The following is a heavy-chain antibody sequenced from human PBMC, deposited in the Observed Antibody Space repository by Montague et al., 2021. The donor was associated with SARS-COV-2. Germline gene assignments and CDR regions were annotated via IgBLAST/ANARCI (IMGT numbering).Heavy chain of an antibody. D-gene: IGHD5-18*01. CDR2: MYISGIS. J-gene: IGHJ3*02. V-gene: IGHV4-61*02. Sequence: TLSLTCTVSGDSISSGNFHWNWIRQPAGEGPEWIGRMYISGISDYNPSFKSRVTISLDTSKNQVSLKLTSVTAADMAVYYCARSHAYGYGADAPDIWGQGTMVTVSS. CDR1: GDSISSGNFH. CDR3: ARSHAYGYGADAPDI.